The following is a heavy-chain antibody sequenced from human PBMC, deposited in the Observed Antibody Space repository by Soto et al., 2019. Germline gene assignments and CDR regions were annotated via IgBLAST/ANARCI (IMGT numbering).Heavy chain of an antibody. V-gene: IGHV1-18*01. Sequence: GASVKVSCKASGYTFSTYGITWVRQAPGQGLDCMGWINPIKGDTNSAAIFQDRVTMTTDTSTRTAYMELRSLKSDDTAVYYCARVKVPAAILGAFDLWGQGTLVTVSS. CDR2: INPIKGDT. CDR3: ARVKVPAAILGAFDL. D-gene: IGHD2-2*02. J-gene: IGHJ3*01. CDR1: GYTFSTYG.